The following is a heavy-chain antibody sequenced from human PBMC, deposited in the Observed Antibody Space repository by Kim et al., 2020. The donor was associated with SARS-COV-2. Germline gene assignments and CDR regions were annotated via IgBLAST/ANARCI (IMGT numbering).Heavy chain of an antibody. J-gene: IGHJ5*02. V-gene: IGHV4-39*01. CDR1: GGSISSSNYY. D-gene: IGHD3-22*01. CDR2: IYYSGST. CDR3: ARQRITMLVGSRWFDP. Sequence: SETLSLTCTVSGGSISSSNYYWGWIRQPPGKGLEWIGSIYYSGSTYYNPSLKSRVTISVDTSKNQFSLKLSSVTAADTAVYYCARQRITMLVGSRWFDPWGQGTLVTVSS.